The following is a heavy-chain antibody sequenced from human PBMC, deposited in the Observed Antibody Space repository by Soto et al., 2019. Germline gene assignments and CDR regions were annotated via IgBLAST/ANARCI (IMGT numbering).Heavy chain of an antibody. Sequence: PSETLSLTFTVSGGSISSSSYYWSWIRQPPGKGLEWIGYIYYSGSTNYNPSLKSRVTISVDTSKNQFSLKLSSVTAADTAVYYCARHLWVGSSWYLGAFDIWGQGTMVTVSS. V-gene: IGHV4-61*05. CDR3: ARHLWVGSSWYLGAFDI. J-gene: IGHJ3*02. CDR2: IYYSGST. CDR1: GGSISSSSYY. D-gene: IGHD6-13*01.